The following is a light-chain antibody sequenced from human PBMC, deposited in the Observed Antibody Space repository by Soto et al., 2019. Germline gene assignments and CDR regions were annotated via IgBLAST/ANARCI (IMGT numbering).Light chain of an antibody. Sequence: EIVLTQSPGTLSLPPGERATLSCRASQSVSSSYLAWYQQKPGQAPRLLIYDASNRATGIPARFSGSGSGTDFTLTISSLEPDDFAVYYCQQRADWPITFGQGTRLEI. CDR1: QSVSSSY. CDR3: QQRADWPIT. J-gene: IGKJ5*01. CDR2: DAS. V-gene: IGKV3D-20*02.